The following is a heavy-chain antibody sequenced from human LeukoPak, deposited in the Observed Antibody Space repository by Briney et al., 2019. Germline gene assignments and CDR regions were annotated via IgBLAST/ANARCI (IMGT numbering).Heavy chain of an antibody. D-gene: IGHD3-22*01. CDR2: INTSGGST. CDR3: ARSPYDNWFDP. CDR1: GYTFTSYY. Sequence: GASVKVSCKASGYTFTSYYMHWVRQAPGQGLEWMGIINTSGGSTSYAQKFQGRVTMTRDTSTTTVYMELSSPRSEDTAVYYCARSPYDNWFDPWGQGTLVTVSS. J-gene: IGHJ5*02. V-gene: IGHV1-46*01.